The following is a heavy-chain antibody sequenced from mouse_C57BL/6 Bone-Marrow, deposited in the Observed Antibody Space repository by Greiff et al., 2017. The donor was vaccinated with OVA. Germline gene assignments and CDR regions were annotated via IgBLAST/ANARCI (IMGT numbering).Heavy chain of an antibody. CDR3: ASPANYPGDWYAY. Sequence: QVHVKQSGAELVKPGASVKMSCKASGYTFTTYPIEWMKQNHGKSLEWIGNFHPNNDDTKYNEKFKGKATLTVEKSSSTVYMELSRLTSDDSAVYDGASPANYPGDWYAYGGRGTVVTVSA. D-gene: IGHD1-1*01. V-gene: IGHV1-47*01. J-gene: IGHJ3*01. CDR2: FHPNNDDT. CDR1: GYTFTTYP.